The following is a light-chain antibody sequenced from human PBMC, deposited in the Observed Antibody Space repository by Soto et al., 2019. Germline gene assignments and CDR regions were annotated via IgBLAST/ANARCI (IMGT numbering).Light chain of an antibody. V-gene: IGKV3-15*01. CDR2: STS. CDR3: QQYNTWPLA. Sequence: EIVMTQSPATLSVSPGERATLSCRASQSLSNNLAWYQQKPGQAPRLLIYSTSTRATGIPARFSGSGSGTEFTLTISSLQSEDFAVYYCQQYNTWPLAFGGGIKVETK. J-gene: IGKJ4*01. CDR1: QSLSNN.